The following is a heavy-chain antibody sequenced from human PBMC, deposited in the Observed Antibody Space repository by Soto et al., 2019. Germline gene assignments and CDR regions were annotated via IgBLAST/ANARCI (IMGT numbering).Heavy chain of an antibody. CDR1: GGSILNGGHY. Sequence: SETLSLTCTVSGGSILNGGHYWTWIRQHPGKGLEWIGRIFFSGNTHYNPALKSRLTFSLDTAKNQFSLKLSSVTAADTAMYYCARSPFLGYFSGGSCYSGVLFAPWGQATLVIVSS. D-gene: IGHD2-15*01. J-gene: IGHJ5*02. CDR2: IFFSGNT. CDR3: ARSPFLGYFSGGSCYSGVLFAP. V-gene: IGHV4-31*03.